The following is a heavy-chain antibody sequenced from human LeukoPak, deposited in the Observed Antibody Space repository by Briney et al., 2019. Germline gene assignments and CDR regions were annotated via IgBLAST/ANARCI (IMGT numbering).Heavy chain of an antibody. CDR2: INPNSGGT. CDR3: ARDLSCSGGSCYGPGIDY. CDR1: GYTFTSYD. Sequence: GASVKVSCKASGYTFTSYDINWVRQAPGQGLEWMGWINPNSGGTNYAQKFQGRVTMTRDTSISTAYMELSRLRSDDTAVYYCARDLSCSGGSCYGPGIDYWGQGTLVTVSS. J-gene: IGHJ4*02. V-gene: IGHV1-2*02. D-gene: IGHD2-15*01.